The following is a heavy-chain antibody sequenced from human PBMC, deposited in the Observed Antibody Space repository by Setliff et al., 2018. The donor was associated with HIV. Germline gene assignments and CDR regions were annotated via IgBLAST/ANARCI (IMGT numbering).Heavy chain of an antibody. V-gene: IGHV4-4*07. J-gene: IGHJ6*03. CDR1: GGSISSYY. D-gene: IGHD3-16*01. CDR2: IYTSGST. Sequence: PSETLSLTCTVSGGSISSYYWSWIRQPAGKGLEWIEHIYTSGSTNYNPSLKSRVTMSVDTSKNQFSLKLSSVTAADTAVYYCARDVPWGDYYYYLDVWGEGTTVTVSS. CDR3: ARDVPWGDYYYYLDV.